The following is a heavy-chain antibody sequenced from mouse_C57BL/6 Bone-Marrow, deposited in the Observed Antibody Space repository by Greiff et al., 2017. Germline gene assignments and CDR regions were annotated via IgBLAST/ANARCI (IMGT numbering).Heavy chain of an antibody. D-gene: IGHD1-1*02. CDR1: GYTFTTYP. CDR3: ARGGNDGGYYFDY. Sequence: VQLQQSGAELVKPGASVKMSCKASGYTFTTYPLEWMQQNHGKSLEWIGNFHPYNDDTKYNEKFKGKATLTVEKSSSTVYLELSRLTSDDSAVYYCARGGNDGGYYFDYWGQGTTLTVSS. J-gene: IGHJ2*01. CDR2: FHPYNDDT. V-gene: IGHV1-47*01.